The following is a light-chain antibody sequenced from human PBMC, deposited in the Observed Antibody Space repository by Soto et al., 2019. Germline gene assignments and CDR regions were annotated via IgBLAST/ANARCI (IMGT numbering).Light chain of an antibody. CDR3: CSYAGSSTMV. CDR2: EGS. CDR1: SSDDGRYNL. V-gene: IGLV2-23*01. Sequence: QSALTQPASVSGSPGQSITISCTGTSSDDGRYNLVSWYQQHPGKDPKLMIYEGSKRRSGVSNRFSGSTSGNTASLTISVVQAECEADYYCCSYAGSSTMVFVGGTKLTVL. J-gene: IGLJ2*01.